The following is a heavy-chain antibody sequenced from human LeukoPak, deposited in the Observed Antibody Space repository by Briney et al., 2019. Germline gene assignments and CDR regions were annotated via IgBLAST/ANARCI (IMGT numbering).Heavy chain of an antibody. CDR1: GFTFNAYL. J-gene: IGHJ4*02. V-gene: IGHV3-74*01. Sequence: PLGTLRLSCAASGFTFNAYLTRWVRQAPGKGLVWVSRVSSDGTGTINADCVKGRFTISRDNTKNTLYLQMSSLRAEDTAVYYCVREPPNPPPIVSWGEGALGTVSS. CDR2: VSSDGTGT. CDR3: VREPPNPPPIVS.